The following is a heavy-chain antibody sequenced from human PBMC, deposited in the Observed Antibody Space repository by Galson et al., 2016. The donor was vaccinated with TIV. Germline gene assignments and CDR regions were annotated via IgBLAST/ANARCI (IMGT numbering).Heavy chain of an antibody. CDR1: SGSISSGTYY. CDR3: ARANYDFWSTSFAHWFDS. J-gene: IGHJ5*01. V-gene: IGHV4-61*02. Sequence: TLSLTCTVPSGSISSGTYYWNWIRQPAGKGLEWIGRIYTNVTANYNPSLASRVTFSIDTSKNQFSLKLFSVNAADTAVYYCARANYDFWSTSFAHWFDSWGQGTLVTVSS. D-gene: IGHD3-3*01. CDR2: IYTNVTA.